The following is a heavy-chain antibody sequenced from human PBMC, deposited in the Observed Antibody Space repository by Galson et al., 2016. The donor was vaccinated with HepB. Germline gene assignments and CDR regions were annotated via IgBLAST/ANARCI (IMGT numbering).Heavy chain of an antibody. D-gene: IGHD2-15*01. V-gene: IGHV4-34*01. CDR3: ARGVRLLDP. CDR1: GGSFSGYY. Sequence: SETLSLTCGVHGGSFSGYYWSWIRQPPGKGLEWIGEINHNGGANYNPSLRSRVTISIDASNNHFSLNLSSVTAADTAVYYCARGVRLLDPWGQGTLVTVSS. CDR2: INHNGGA. J-gene: IGHJ5*02.